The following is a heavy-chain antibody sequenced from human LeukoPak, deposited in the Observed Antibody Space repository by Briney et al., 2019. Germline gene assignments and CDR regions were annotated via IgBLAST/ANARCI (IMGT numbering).Heavy chain of an antibody. Sequence: SETLSLTCTVSGGSISSGGYYWSWIRQHPGKGLEWIGYIYYSGSTYYNPSLKSRVTISVDTSKNQFSLKLCSVTAADTAVYYCARLRAAAVVDYWGQGTLVTVSS. J-gene: IGHJ4*02. D-gene: IGHD6-13*01. CDR1: GGSISSGGYY. CDR2: IYYSGST. CDR3: ARLRAAAVVDY. V-gene: IGHV4-31*03.